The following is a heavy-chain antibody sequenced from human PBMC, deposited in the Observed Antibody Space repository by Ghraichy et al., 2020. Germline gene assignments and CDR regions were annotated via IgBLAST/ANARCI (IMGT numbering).Heavy chain of an antibody. CDR3: ARAGARPCSSTSCYLDYYYYMDV. CDR2: IIPILGIA. CDR1: GGTFSSYA. D-gene: IGHD2-2*01. V-gene: IGHV1-69*04. J-gene: IGHJ6*03. Sequence: SVKVSCKASGGTFSSYAISWVRQAPGQGLEWMGRIIPILGIANYAQKFQGRVTITADKSTSTAYMELSSLRSEDTAVYYCARAGARPCSSTSCYLDYYYYMDVWGKGTTVTVSS.